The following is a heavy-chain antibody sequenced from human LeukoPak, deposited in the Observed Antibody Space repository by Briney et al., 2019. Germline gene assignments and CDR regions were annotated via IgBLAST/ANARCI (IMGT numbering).Heavy chain of an antibody. J-gene: IGHJ4*02. Sequence: QSGGSLRLSCAASGFTFDDYAIHWVRQGPGKGLEWASGINWNSGSKHYADSVKGRFTISRDNAKNSLYLQMNSLKPEDTALYYCTKDFSSGYYYFDFWGQGTLVTVSS. CDR2: INWNSGSK. CDR1: GFTFDDYA. CDR3: TKDFSSGYYYFDF. V-gene: IGHV3-9*01. D-gene: IGHD3-22*01.